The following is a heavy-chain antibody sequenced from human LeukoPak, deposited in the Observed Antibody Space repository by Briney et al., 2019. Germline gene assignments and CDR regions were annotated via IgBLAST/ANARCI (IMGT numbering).Heavy chain of an antibody. CDR3: ASLTTVDSGLDY. CDR2: IYSGGST. V-gene: IGHV3-53*01. Sequence: GGSLRLSCAASGFTVSSNYMSWVRQAPEKGLEWVSVIYSGGSTYYADSVKGRFTISRDNSKNTLYLQMNSLRPEDTAVYYCASLTTVDSGLDYWGQGTLVTVSS. CDR1: GFTVSSNY. J-gene: IGHJ4*02. D-gene: IGHD4-23*01.